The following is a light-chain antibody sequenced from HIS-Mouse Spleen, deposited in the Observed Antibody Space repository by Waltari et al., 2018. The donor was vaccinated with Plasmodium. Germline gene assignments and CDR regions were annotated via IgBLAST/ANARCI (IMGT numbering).Light chain of an antibody. V-gene: IGKV1-33*01. CDR3: QQYDNLPPLFT. Sequence: DIKTTQSQSSLSASVGDRVTITCQASQDISNYLNWYQQKPGKAPKLLIYDASNLETGVPSRFSGSGSGTDFTFTISSLQPEDIATYYCQQYDNLPPLFTFGPGTKVDIK. CDR2: DAS. CDR1: QDISNY. J-gene: IGKJ3*01.